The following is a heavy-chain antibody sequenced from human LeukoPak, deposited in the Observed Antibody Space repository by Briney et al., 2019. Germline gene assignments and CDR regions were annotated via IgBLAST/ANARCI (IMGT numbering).Heavy chain of an antibody. D-gene: IGHD3-22*01. CDR2: ISGSGGST. CDR1: GFTFSSYA. CDR3: AKVSYYDSSGYFDY. Sequence: GGSLRLSCAASGFTFSSYAMSWVRQAPGKGLEWVSAISGSGGSTYYADSVRGRFTISRDNSKNTLYLQMNSLRAEDTAVYYCAKVSYYDSSGYFDYWGQGTLVTVSS. J-gene: IGHJ4*02. V-gene: IGHV3-23*01.